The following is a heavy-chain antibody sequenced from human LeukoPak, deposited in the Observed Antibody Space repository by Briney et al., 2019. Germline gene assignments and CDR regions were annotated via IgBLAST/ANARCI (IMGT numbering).Heavy chain of an antibody. CDR3: AREYYDYVWGSYRYTGHFDY. CDR2: IKQDGSEK. Sequence: GGSLRLSCAASGFTFSSYWMSWVRQAPGKGLEWVANIKQDGSEKYYVDSVKGRFTISRDNAKNSLYLQMNSLRAEDAAVYYCAREYYDYVWGSYRYTGHFDYWGQGTLVTVSS. V-gene: IGHV3-7*01. D-gene: IGHD3-16*02. CDR1: GFTFSSYW. J-gene: IGHJ4*02.